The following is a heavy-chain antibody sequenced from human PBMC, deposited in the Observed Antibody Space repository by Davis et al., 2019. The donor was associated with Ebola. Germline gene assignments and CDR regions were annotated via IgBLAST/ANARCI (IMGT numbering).Heavy chain of an antibody. Sequence: GESLKISCAVSGFTSGAFWMTWVRQAPGKGLEWVANIKQDGSEKYYVDSVKGRFTISRDNAKNSLYLQMNSLRAEDTAVYYCARGGDDYIWGSYRFSHWGQGTLVAVSS. CDR1: GFTSGAFW. CDR3: ARGGDDYIWGSYRFSH. D-gene: IGHD3-16*02. V-gene: IGHV3-7*01. J-gene: IGHJ4*02. CDR2: IKQDGSEK.